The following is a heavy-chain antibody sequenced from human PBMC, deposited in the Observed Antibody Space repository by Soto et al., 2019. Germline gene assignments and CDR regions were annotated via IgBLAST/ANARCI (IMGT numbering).Heavy chain of an antibody. CDR2: FDPEDGET. CDR1: GYTLTELS. Sequence: ASVKVSCEVSGYTLTELSMHWVRQAPGKGLEWMGGFDPEDGETIYAQKFQGRVTMTEDTSTDTAYMELSSLRSEDTAVYYCATGRPYGSGSYYKVGYYYYGMDVWGQGTTVTVSS. J-gene: IGHJ6*02. V-gene: IGHV1-24*01. D-gene: IGHD3-10*01. CDR3: ATGRPYGSGSYYKVGYYYYGMDV.